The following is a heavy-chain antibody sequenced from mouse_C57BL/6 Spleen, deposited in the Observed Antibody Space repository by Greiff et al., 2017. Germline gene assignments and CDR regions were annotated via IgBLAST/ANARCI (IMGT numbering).Heavy chain of an antibody. V-gene: IGHV6-3*01. CDR3: TGDDSNYVYFDY. J-gene: IGHJ2*01. Sequence: EVKLVESGGGLVQPGGSMKLSCVASGFTFSNYWMNWVRQSPEKGLEWVAQIRLKSDNYATHYAESVKGRFTIARDDSKSSVYLQMNNLRAEDTGIYYCTGDDSNYVYFDYWGQGTTLTVSS. CDR2: IRLKSDNYAT. D-gene: IGHD2-5*01. CDR1: GFTFSNYW.